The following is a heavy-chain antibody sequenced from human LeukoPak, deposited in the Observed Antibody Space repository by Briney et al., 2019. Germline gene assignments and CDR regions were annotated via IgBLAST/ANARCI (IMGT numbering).Heavy chain of an antibody. Sequence: SGPTLVKPTQTLTLTCTFSGFSLTTSGVGVGWIRQPPGKALEWLALIYWDDDKRYRPSLKSRLTITKDTSRDQVVLTMTNMDPVDTATYHCVRLPAGNIEMNWFDSWGQGTLVTVSS. D-gene: IGHD5-24*01. J-gene: IGHJ5*01. CDR3: VRLPAGNIEMNWFDS. V-gene: IGHV2-5*02. CDR1: GFSLTTSGVG. CDR2: IYWDDDK.